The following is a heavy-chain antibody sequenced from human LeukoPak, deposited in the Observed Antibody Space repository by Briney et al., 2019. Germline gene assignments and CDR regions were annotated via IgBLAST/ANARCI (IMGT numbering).Heavy chain of an antibody. CDR3: AKRPSNYGDYVSYFDY. J-gene: IGHJ4*02. Sequence: GGSLRLSCAASGFSFISYGMHWVRQAPGKGLEWVGVISDDGRRKDYADSVKGRFTISRDNSKDTLYLQMNSLRAEDTAVYYCAKRPSNYGDYVSYFDYWGQGTLVTVSS. CDR2: ISDDGRRK. V-gene: IGHV3-30*18. CDR1: GFSFISYG. D-gene: IGHD4-17*01.